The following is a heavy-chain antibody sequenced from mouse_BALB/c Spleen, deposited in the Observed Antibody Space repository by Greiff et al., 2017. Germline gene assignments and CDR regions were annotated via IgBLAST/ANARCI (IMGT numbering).Heavy chain of an antibody. CDR2: IDPANGNT. J-gene: IGHJ3*01. CDR1: GFNIKDTY. CDR3: ASGYDGYYGWAY. Sequence: EVKLMESGAELVKPGASVKLSCTASGFNIKDTYMHWVKQRPEQGLEWIGRIDPANGNTKYDPKFQGKATITADTSSNTAYLQLSSLTSEDTAVYYCASGYDGYYGWAYWGQGTLVTVSA. D-gene: IGHD2-3*01. V-gene: IGHV14-3*02.